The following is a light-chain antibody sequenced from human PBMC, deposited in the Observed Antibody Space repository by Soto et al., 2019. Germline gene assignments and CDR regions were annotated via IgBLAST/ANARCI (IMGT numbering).Light chain of an antibody. CDR2: RNN. V-gene: IGLV1-47*01. Sequence: QPVLTQPPSASGTPGQRVAISCSGSSPNIGSNFAYWYQHFPGTAPKLLILRNNQRHSGVPDRFSASKSGTSASLSISGLRPEDEADYYCAAWDDSLKSVVFGGGTKVTVL. J-gene: IGLJ2*01. CDR3: AAWDDSLKSVV. CDR1: SPNIGSNF.